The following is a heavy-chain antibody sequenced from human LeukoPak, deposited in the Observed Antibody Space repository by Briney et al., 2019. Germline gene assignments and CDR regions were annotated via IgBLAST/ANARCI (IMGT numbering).Heavy chain of an antibody. CDR2: MNPNSGNT. CDR1: GYTFSAFY. V-gene: IGHV1-8*03. J-gene: IGHJ6*03. D-gene: IGHD6-19*01. Sequence: ASVKVSCKTSGYTFSAFYMHWVRQAPGQGLEWMGWMNPNSGNTGYAQKFQGRVTITRNTSISTAYMELSSLRSEDTAVYYCARGPYSSGWFYYYYYYYMDVWGKGTTVTVSS. CDR3: ARGPYSSGWFYYYYYYYMDV.